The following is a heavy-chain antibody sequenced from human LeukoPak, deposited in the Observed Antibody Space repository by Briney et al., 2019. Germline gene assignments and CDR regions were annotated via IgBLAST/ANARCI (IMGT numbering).Heavy chain of an antibody. J-gene: IGHJ4*02. CDR3: ASRLLYSRTLIDC. CDR1: GGSFSGYY. CDR2: INHSGST. D-gene: IGHD6-13*01. V-gene: IGHV4-34*01. Sequence: SETLSLTCAVYGGSFSGYYWSRIRQPPGKGLEWIGEINHSGSTNYNPSLKSRVTISVDTSKNQFSLKLSSVTAAGTAVYYCASRLLYSRTLIDCWGQGTLVTVSS.